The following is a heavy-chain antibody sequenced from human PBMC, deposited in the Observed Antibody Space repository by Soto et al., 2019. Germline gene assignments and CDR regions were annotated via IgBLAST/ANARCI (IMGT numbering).Heavy chain of an antibody. J-gene: IGHJ6*02. D-gene: IGHD1-1*01. CDR2: GYYSGST. Sequence: FETHSLRCSVFGGSVVNRDSFWGWIKHPTGKGLEWIGSGYYSGSTYYNPSLKSRVTISVDPSKNQFYLKLSSVTAADTAVYYCASPDGRYHYAMDVWGQGTTVTVSS. CDR3: ASPDGRYHYAMDV. V-gene: IGHV4-39*01. CDR1: GGSVVNRDSF.